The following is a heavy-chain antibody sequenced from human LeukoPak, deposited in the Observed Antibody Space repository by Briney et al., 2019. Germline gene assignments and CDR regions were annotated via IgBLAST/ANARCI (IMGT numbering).Heavy chain of an antibody. CDR1: GYTFTGYY. Sequence: GASVKVSCKASGYTFTGYYMHWVRQAPGQGPEWMGWINPNSGGTNYAQKFQGRVTMTRDTSISTAYMELSRLRSDDTAVYYCARGYDYDFWSGVNWFDPWGQGTLVTVSS. D-gene: IGHD3-3*01. CDR3: ARGYDYDFWSGVNWFDP. J-gene: IGHJ5*02. CDR2: INPNSGGT. V-gene: IGHV1-2*02.